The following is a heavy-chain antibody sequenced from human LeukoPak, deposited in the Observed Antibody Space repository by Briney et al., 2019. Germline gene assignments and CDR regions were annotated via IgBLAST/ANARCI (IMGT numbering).Heavy chain of an antibody. CDR3: ARARIAVAGPFDY. D-gene: IGHD6-19*01. CDR2: INAGNGYT. J-gene: IGHJ4*02. CDR1: GYTFTAYA. Sequence: ASVKVSCKASGYTFTAYAVYWVRHVPGQRLGWMGWINAGNGYTKYSQKFQGRVTITRDTSASTTYMELSSLRSEDTAVYYCARARIAVAGPFDYWGQGTLVTVSS. V-gene: IGHV1-3*01.